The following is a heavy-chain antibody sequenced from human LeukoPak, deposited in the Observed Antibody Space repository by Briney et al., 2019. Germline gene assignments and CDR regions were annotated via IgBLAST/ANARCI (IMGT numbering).Heavy chain of an antibody. CDR1: GGSISSYY. D-gene: IGHD2-2*01. CDR2: IYTSGST. CDR3: ARHASDCSSTSCQPYYYYYYMDV. V-gene: IGHV4-4*09. J-gene: IGHJ6*03. Sequence: SETLSLTCTVSGGSISSYYWSWIRQPPGKGLEWIGYIYTSGSTNYNPSLKSRVTISVDTSKNQFSLKLSSVTAADTAVYYCARHASDCSSTSCQPYYYYYYMDVWGKGITVTVSS.